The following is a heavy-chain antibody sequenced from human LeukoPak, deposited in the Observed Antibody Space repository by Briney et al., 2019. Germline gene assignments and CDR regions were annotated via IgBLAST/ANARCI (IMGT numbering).Heavy chain of an antibody. D-gene: IGHD1-26*01. V-gene: IGHV1-18*01. Sequence: ASVKVSCKASGYTFTSYGISWVRQAPGQGLEWMGWISAYNGNTNYAQKLQGRVTMTTDTSTSTAYMELRSLRSDDTAVYYCARDSELLPSYCFDYWGQGTLVTVSS. CDR3: ARDSELLPSYCFDY. J-gene: IGHJ4*02. CDR2: ISAYNGNT. CDR1: GYTFTSYG.